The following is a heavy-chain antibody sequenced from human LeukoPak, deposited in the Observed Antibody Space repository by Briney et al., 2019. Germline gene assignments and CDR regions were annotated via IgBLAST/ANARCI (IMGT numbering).Heavy chain of an antibody. Sequence: GGSLRLSCAASGFTFSSYAMSWVRQAPGKGLERVSAISGSGGSTYYADSVKGRFTISRDNSKNTLYLQMNSLRAEDTAVYYCAMQHRSAHYYDSSGYYYPDYWGQGTLVTVSS. D-gene: IGHD3-22*01. CDR2: ISGSGGST. V-gene: IGHV3-23*01. CDR1: GFTFSSYA. CDR3: AMQHRSAHYYDSSGYYYPDY. J-gene: IGHJ4*02.